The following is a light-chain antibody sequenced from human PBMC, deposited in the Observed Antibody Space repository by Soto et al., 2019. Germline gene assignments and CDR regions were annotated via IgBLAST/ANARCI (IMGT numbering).Light chain of an antibody. CDR1: SSDVGGYNY. J-gene: IGLJ3*02. CDR2: EVS. Sequence: QSALTQPPSASGSPGQSVTISCTGTSSDVGGYNYVSWYQQHPGKAPKLMMYEVSKRPSGVPDRFSGYKSGNTASLTVSGLQAEDEADYYCSSYAGSNLGVFGAGTKLTVL. V-gene: IGLV2-8*01. CDR3: SSYAGSNLGV.